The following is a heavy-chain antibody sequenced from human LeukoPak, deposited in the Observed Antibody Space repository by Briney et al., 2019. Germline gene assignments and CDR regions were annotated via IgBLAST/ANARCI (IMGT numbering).Heavy chain of an antibody. CDR3: ARDSTYYYDSGSSGPHYFDN. V-gene: IGHV3-30*01. Sequence: GRSLRLSCAASGNTLSSYAMHWVRQAPGKGLEWVSLISSGGTDEYYADSVKDRFTISRDNSKNTLYLQLNSLRGEDTAVYYCARDSTYYYDSGSSGPHYFDNWGQGTLVTVSS. CDR2: ISSGGTDE. CDR1: GNTLSSYA. J-gene: IGHJ4*02. D-gene: IGHD3-10*01.